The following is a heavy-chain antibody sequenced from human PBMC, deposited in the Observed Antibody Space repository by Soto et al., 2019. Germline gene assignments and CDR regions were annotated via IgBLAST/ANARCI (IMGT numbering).Heavy chain of an antibody. CDR3: ARVGATTWY. CDR2: VNSDGSIT. Sequence: WGSLRLSCSASVFTFSSYWMHWVRQAPGKGLVWVSRVNSDGSITNYADAVKGRFTISRDNAKNTLYLQMDGLRAEDTAVYYCARVGATTWYWGQGTLVTVSS. J-gene: IGHJ4*02. V-gene: IGHV3-74*01. CDR1: VFTFSSYW. D-gene: IGHD1-26*01.